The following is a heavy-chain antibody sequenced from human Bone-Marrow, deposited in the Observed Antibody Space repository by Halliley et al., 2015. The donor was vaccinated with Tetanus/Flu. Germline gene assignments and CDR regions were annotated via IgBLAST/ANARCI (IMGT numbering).Heavy chain of an antibody. Sequence: YGETTEYAASVKGRFIISRDDPKSIAYLQLNSLKPEDTAVYYCARGYCSNGACWYYYYGLDVWGQGTTVTVSS. J-gene: IGHJ6*02. CDR3: ARGYCSNGACWYYYYGLDV. D-gene: IGHD2-8*01. V-gene: IGHV3-49*02. CDR2: YGETT.